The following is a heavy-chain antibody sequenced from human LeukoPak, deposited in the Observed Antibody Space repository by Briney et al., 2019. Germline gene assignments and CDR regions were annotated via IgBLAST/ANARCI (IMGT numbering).Heavy chain of an antibody. J-gene: IGHJ6*03. Sequence: GASVKVSCKASGYTFTSYGISWVRQAPGQGLEWMGWISAYNGNTNYAQKLQGRVTMTTDTSTSTAYMELRSLRSDDTAVYYCARVDSPYDFWSGYYSYYYYMDVWGKGTTVTVSS. V-gene: IGHV1-18*01. CDR3: ARVDSPYDFWSGYYSYYYYMDV. CDR2: ISAYNGNT. D-gene: IGHD3-3*01. CDR1: GYTFTSYG.